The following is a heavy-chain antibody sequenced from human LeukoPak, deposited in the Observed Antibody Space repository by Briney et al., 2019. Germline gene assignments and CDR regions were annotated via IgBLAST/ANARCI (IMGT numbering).Heavy chain of an antibody. CDR1: GGSISSGSYY. CDR3: ARTGWKTNDAFDI. J-gene: IGHJ3*02. CDR2: IYTSGST. V-gene: IGHV4-61*02. Sequence: PSETLSLTCTVSGGSISSGSYYWSWIRQPAGKGLEWIGRIYTSGSTNYNPSLKSRVTISVDTSKNQFSLKLSSVTAADTAVYYCARTGWKTNDAFDIWGQGTMVTVSS. D-gene: IGHD1-1*01.